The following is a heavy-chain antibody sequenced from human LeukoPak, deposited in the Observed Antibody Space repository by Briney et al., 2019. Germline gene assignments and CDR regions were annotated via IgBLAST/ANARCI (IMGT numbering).Heavy chain of an antibody. D-gene: IGHD3-16*01. Sequence: GESLKISCKGSGFTFSTYSFAWVRQMPGKGLEWMGVIYAGDSSSRYSPSFQGQVTTSVDKSTSTAYLQWSSLKASDSAIYYCASYSCYDSWGKGTTVTVSS. V-gene: IGHV5-51*01. CDR3: ASYSCYDS. J-gene: IGHJ6*03. CDR1: GFTFSTYS. CDR2: IYAGDSSS.